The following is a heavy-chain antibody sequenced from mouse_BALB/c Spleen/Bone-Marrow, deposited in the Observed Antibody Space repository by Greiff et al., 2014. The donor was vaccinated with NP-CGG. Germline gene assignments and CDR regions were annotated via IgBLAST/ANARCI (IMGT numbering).Heavy chain of an antibody. D-gene: IGHD2-1*01. CDR3: ARLDYGNYEGGAMDY. Sequence: EVQGVESGGGLVKPGGSLKLSCAASGFAFSSYDMSWVRQTPEKRLEWVAYISSGGGSTYYPDTVKGRFTISRDNAKNTLYLQMSSLKSEDTAMYYCARLDYGNYEGGAMDYWGQGTPVTVSS. V-gene: IGHV5-12-1*01. CDR2: ISSGGGST. CDR1: GFAFSSYD. J-gene: IGHJ4*01.